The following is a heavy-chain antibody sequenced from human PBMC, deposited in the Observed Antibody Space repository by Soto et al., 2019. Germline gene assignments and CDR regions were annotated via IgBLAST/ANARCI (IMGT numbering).Heavy chain of an antibody. CDR2: TSSDGSST. CDR3: ALKHSSSWAYYYYMDV. D-gene: IGHD6-13*01. Sequence: GGSLRLSCAASGFTFRSYWMHWVRQAPGKGLAWVARTSSDGSSTSYADSVKGRFTISRDNAKNTLYLQMNSLRAEDTAVYYCALKHSSSWAYYYYMDVWGKGTTVTVSS. V-gene: IGHV3-74*01. J-gene: IGHJ6*03. CDR1: GFTFRSYW.